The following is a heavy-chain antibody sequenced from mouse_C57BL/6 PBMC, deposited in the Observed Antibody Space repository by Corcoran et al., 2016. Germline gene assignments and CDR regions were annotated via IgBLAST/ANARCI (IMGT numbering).Heavy chain of an antibody. J-gene: IGHJ3*01. D-gene: IGHD2-3*01. V-gene: IGHV1-80*01. CDR2: ICPGDGDT. CDR1: GHAFSSYW. CDR3: AREDGWFAY. Sequence: QVHLQHPAAELEKPGGPVKFSCKASGHAFSSYWMNWVTQRPGKGLEWIGQICPGDGDTNYNGKFKGKSTLTADKSSSTAYMQLSSLTSEDSAVYFCAREDGWFAYWGQGTLVAVSA.